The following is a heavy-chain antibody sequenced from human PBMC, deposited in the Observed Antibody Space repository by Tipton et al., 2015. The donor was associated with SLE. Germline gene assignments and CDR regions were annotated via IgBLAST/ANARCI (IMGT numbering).Heavy chain of an antibody. D-gene: IGHD4-17*01. CDR2: INHSGST. Sequence: LRLSCAVYGGSFSGYYWSWIRQPPGKGLEWIGEINHSGSTNYNPSLKSRVTISVDTSKNQFSLKLSSVTAADTAVYYCARGVTTVTGARYFDYWGQGTLVTVSS. V-gene: IGHV4-34*01. J-gene: IGHJ4*02. CDR3: ARGVTTVTGARYFDY. CDR1: GGSFSGYY.